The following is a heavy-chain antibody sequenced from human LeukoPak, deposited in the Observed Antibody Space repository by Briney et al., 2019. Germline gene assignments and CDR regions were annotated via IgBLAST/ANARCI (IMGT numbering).Heavy chain of an antibody. V-gene: IGHV1-46*01. J-gene: IGHJ4*02. Sequence: GASVKISCKTSGYMFITYYISWVRQARGQGLEWMGSINPSGGSTTHAQKFQGRVTMTRDRSTSTVYMELSSLRSEDTAVYYCAREKLSSRSSDDWGQGTLVTVS. CDR1: GYMFITYY. CDR3: AREKLSSRSSDD. CDR2: INPSGGST. D-gene: IGHD6-6*01.